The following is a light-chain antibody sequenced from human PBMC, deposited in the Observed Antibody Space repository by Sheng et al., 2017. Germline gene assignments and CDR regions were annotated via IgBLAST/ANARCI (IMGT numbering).Light chain of an antibody. CDR3: QQSYSGRT. CDR1: QTISTY. Sequence: DIQMTQSPSSLSASVGDRVTITCRASQTISTYLNWYQQKPGRAPNLLIYAASTLQSGVPSRFSGSGSGTDFTLSISSLQPEDFATYYCQQSYSGRTFGQGTNLEIK. J-gene: IGKJ2*01. CDR2: AAS. V-gene: IGKV1-39*01.